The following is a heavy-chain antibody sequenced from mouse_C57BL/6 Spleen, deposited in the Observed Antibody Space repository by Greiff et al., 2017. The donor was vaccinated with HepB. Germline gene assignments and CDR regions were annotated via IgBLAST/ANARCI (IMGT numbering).Heavy chain of an antibody. J-gene: IGHJ1*03. CDR3: ARDPHYYGSSPPYWHFDV. V-gene: IGHV5-16*01. CDR2: INYDGSST. D-gene: IGHD1-1*01. Sequence: DVKLVESAGGLVQPGSSMKLSCTASGFTFSDYYMAWVRQVPEKGLEWVANINYDGSSTYYLDSLKSRFIISRDNAKNILYLQMSSLKSEDTATYYCARDPHYYGSSPPYWHFDVWGTGTTVTVSS. CDR1: GFTFSDYY.